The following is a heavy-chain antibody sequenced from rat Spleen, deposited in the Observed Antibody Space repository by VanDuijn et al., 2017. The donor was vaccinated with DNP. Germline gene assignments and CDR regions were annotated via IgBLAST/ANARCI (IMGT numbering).Heavy chain of an antibody. CDR1: EFTFRNFY. V-gene: IGHV5-25*01. CDR3: GRHGNSGYFDK. D-gene: IGHD4-3*01. CDR2: ISNDGGKT. Sequence: EVQLVESGGGLVEPGGSMKLSCSASEFTFRNFYMSWVRQAPAKGLEWVASISNDGGKTYYRDSVKGRFTISRDNAKSSLYLQMDSLTSEDAATYYCGRHGNSGYFDKWGQGVMVTVSS. J-gene: IGHJ2*01.